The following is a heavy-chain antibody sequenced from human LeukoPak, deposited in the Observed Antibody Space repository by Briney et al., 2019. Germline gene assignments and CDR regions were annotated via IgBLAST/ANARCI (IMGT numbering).Heavy chain of an antibody. CDR2: ISYDGSNK. V-gene: IGHV3-30*04. D-gene: IGHD1-14*01. J-gene: IGHJ4*02. CDR1: GFTFSSYA. Sequence: PGGSLRLSCAASGFTFSSYAMRWVRQAPGKGLEWVAVISYDGSNKYYADSVKGRFTISRDNSKNTLYLQMNSLRAEDTAVYYCASLTTPYFDYWGQGTLVTVSS. CDR3: ASLTTPYFDY.